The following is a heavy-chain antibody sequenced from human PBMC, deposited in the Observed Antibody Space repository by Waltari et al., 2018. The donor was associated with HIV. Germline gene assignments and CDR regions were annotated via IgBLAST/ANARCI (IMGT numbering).Heavy chain of an antibody. V-gene: IGHV1-18*01. D-gene: IGHD2-8*02. Sequence: QVQLVQSGAEVKKPGASVKVSCKASGSTFTRFGISWVRQAPGQGLEWMGWISAYNGNTNYAQKLQGRVTMTTDTSTSTAYMELRSLRSDDTAVYYCARYWRYSGLYYFDYWGQGTLVTVSS. CDR1: GSTFTRFG. J-gene: IGHJ4*02. CDR3: ARYWRYSGLYYFDY. CDR2: ISAYNGNT.